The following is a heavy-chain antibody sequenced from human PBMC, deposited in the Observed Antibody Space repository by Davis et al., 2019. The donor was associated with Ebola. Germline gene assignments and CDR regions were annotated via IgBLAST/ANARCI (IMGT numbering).Heavy chain of an antibody. CDR2: IYHSGST. Sequence: GSLRLSCAVYGGSFSGYYWSWIRQPPGKGLEWIGEIYHSGSTNYNPSLKSRVTISVDKSKNQISLKLSSVTAADTAVYYCARTAPYYYYGMDVWGQGTTVTVSS. V-gene: IGHV4-34*01. CDR3: ARTAPYYYYGMDV. CDR1: GGSFSGYY. J-gene: IGHJ6*02.